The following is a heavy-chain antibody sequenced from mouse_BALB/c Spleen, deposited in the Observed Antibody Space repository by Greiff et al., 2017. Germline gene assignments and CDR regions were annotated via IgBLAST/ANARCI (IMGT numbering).Heavy chain of an antibody. V-gene: IGHV2-6-7*01. Sequence: QVQLKQSGPGLVAPSQSLSITCTVSGFSLTGYGVNWVRQPPGKGLEWLGMIWGDGSTDYNSALKSRLSISKDNSKSQVFLKMNSLQTDDTARYYCARGLRRGYYAMDYWGQGTSVTVSS. CDR3: ARGLRRGYYAMDY. J-gene: IGHJ4*01. D-gene: IGHD2-4*01. CDR1: GFSLTGYG. CDR2: IWGDGST.